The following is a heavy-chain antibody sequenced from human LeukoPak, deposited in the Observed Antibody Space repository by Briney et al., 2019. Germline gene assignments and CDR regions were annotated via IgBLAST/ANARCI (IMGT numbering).Heavy chain of an antibody. CDR3: ARGESFAFDV. CDR1: EFIFSSYD. J-gene: IGHJ3*01. V-gene: IGHV3-23*01. CDR2: ISRAGDRT. Sequence: GGSLRLSCVGSEFIFSSYDMGWVRQAPGKGLEWVSSISRAGDRTYYEDSVKGRFTFSRDNSRNTMYLQMNSLRAEDTAVYYCARGESFAFDVWGQGTVVTVSS.